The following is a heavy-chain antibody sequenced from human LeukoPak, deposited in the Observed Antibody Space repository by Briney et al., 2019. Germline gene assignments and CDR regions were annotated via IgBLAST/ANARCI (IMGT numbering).Heavy chain of an antibody. CDR3: ARDSEWYSSGWQTGIFDY. Sequence: ASVKVSCKASGYTFTSYYMHWVRQAPGQGLEWMGIINPSGGSTSYAQKFQGRVTMTRDTSTSTVYMELSSLRSEDTAAYYCARDSEWYSSGWQTGIFDYWGQGTLVTVSS. J-gene: IGHJ4*02. CDR2: INPSGGST. D-gene: IGHD6-19*01. V-gene: IGHV1-46*03. CDR1: GYTFTSYY.